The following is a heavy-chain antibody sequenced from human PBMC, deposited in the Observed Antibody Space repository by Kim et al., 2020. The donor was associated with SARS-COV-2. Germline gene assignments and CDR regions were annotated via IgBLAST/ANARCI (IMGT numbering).Heavy chain of an antibody. CDR1: GYSFTSYW. Sequence: GESLKISCKGSGYSFTSYWIGWVRQMPGKGLEWMGIIYPGDSDTRYGPSFQGQVTISADKSISTAYLQWSSLKASDTAMYYCARHSKAGYSSRNWFDPWGQGTLVTVSS. D-gene: IGHD6-13*01. CDR2: IYPGDSDT. V-gene: IGHV5-51*01. J-gene: IGHJ5*02. CDR3: ARHSKAGYSSRNWFDP.